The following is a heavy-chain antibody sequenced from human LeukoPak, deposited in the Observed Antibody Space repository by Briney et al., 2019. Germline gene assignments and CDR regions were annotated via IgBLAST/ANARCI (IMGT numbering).Heavy chain of an antibody. Sequence: ASVKVSCKASGYTFTSYGISWVRQAPGQGLEWMGWISAYNGNANCAQKLQGRVTMTTDTSTSTAYMELRSLRSDDTAVYYCARVIYDYAREAYYYYYMDVWGKGTTVTISS. J-gene: IGHJ6*03. V-gene: IGHV1-18*01. CDR3: ARVIYDYAREAYYYYYMDV. D-gene: IGHD3-16*01. CDR2: ISAYNGNA. CDR1: GYTFTSYG.